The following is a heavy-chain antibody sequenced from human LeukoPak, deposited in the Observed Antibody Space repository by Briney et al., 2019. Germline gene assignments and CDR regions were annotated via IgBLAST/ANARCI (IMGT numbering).Heavy chain of an antibody. CDR2: INPSGGST. CDR1: GYTFTSYY. V-gene: IGHV1-46*01. CDR3: ASSLYGSGSYYPPAFDY. J-gene: IGHJ4*02. D-gene: IGHD3-10*01. Sequence: ASVKVSCKASGYTFTSYYMHWVRQAPGQGLEWMGIINPSGGSTSYAQKFQGRVTMTRDTSTSTVYMELSSLRSEDTAVYYCASSLYGSGSYYPPAFDYWGRGTLVTVSS.